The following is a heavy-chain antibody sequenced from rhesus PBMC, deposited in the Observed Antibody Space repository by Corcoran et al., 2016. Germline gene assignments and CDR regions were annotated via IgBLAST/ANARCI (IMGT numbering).Heavy chain of an antibody. CDR2: ISGSGGST. J-gene: IGHJ6*01. CDR1: GGSISSNY. Sequence: QVQLQETGPGLVKPSETLSLTCAVPGGSISSNYWSWTRRPPGKGREWIGRISGSGGSTDYNPSLKSRVTISTDTSKNQFSLKLSSVTAADTAVYYCARDPEYWSDPYGLDSWGQGVVVTVSS. V-gene: IGHV4-173*01. CDR3: ARDPEYWSDPYGLDS. D-gene: IGHD3-22*01.